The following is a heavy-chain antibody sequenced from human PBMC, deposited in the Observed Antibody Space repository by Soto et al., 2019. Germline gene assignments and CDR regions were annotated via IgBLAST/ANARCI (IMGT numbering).Heavy chain of an antibody. CDR1: GGSISSSSYY. V-gene: IGHV4-39*01. Sequence: SSETLSLTCTVSGGSISSSSYYWGWIRQPPGKGLEWIGSIYYSGYTYYNTSLKSRVTISVDTSKNQFSMKLSSVTAAETAVYYCARPKTIGAAAGKGWFDPWGQGTLVTVS. CDR3: ARPKTIGAAAGKGWFDP. J-gene: IGHJ5*02. D-gene: IGHD6-13*01. CDR2: IYYSGYT.